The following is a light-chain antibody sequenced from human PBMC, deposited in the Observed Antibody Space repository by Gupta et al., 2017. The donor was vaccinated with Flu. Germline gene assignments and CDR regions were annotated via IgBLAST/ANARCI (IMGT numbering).Light chain of an antibody. CDR2: DAS. CDR3: QQRASLIT. CDR1: QSVSSY. V-gene: IGKV3-11*01. Sequence: EIVLTQSPATLSLSPGDRATLPCRASQSVSSYLAWYQQRPGQAPRLPIYDASNRATGVPARISGSGSGTDFTLTISSLEPEDCAVYYCQQRASLITFGQGTRLEIK. J-gene: IGKJ5*01.